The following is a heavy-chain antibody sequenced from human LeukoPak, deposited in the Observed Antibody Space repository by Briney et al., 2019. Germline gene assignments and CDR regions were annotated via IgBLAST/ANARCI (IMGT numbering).Heavy chain of an antibody. CDR1: GGSISSYY. CDR3: AITKWELPSFDY. D-gene: IGHD1-26*01. J-gene: IGHJ4*02. V-gene: IGHV4-59*01. CDR2: IYYSGST. Sequence: SETLSLTCTVSGGSISSYYWSWIRQPPGKGLEWIGYIYYSGSTNYNPSLKSRVTISVDTSKNQFSLKLSSVTAADTAVYYCAITKWELPSFDYWGQGTLVTVSS.